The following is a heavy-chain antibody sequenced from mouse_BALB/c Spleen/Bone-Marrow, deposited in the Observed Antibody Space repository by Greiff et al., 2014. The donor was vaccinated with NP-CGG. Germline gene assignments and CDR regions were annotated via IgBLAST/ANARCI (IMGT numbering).Heavy chain of an antibody. J-gene: IGHJ3*01. Sequence: VQLKESGGGLVKPGGALKLSCAASGFTFSDYYMYWGRQTPEKRLGGVATISDGGTYTYCPDSVKGRFTISRDNAKNNLYLQMSSLKSEDTAMYYCARDGDYRYAWFAYWGQGTLVTVSA. CDR2: ISDGGTYT. D-gene: IGHD2-14*01. V-gene: IGHV5-4*02. CDR3: ARDGDYRYAWFAY. CDR1: GFTFSDYY.